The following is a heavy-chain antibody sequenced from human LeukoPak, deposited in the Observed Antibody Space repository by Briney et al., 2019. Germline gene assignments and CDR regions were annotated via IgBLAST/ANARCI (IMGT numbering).Heavy chain of an antibody. CDR2: FDPEDGET. Sequence: ASVKVSCKVSGYTLTELSMHWVRQAPGKGLEWMGGFDPEDGETIYAQKFQGRVTMTEDTSTDTAYMDLTNLRSEDTAVYYCATPSGSFLGFYYGMDVWGQGTTVTVSS. D-gene: IGHD1-26*01. J-gene: IGHJ6*02. V-gene: IGHV1-24*01. CDR3: ATPSGSFLGFYYGMDV. CDR1: GYTLTELS.